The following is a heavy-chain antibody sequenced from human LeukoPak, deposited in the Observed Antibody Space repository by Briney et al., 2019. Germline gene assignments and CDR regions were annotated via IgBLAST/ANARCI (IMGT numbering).Heavy chain of an antibody. J-gene: IGHJ4*02. CDR3: AKDSRSLGATTTEDY. D-gene: IGHD1-26*01. Sequence: GGSLRLSCAASGFTVSTNYMSWVRRAPGKGLEWVSVIYSAGSTYYADSVKGRFTISRDNSKNRLYLQMNSLRAEDTAVYYCAKDSRSLGATTTEDYWGQGTLVTVSS. V-gene: IGHV3-53*01. CDR2: IYSAGST. CDR1: GFTVSTNY.